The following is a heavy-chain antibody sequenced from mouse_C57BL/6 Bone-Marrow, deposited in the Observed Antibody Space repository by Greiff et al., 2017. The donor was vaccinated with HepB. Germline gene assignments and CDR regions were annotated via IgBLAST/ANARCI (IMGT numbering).Heavy chain of an antibody. CDR2: INSDGGST. CDR3: ARHADYYGSSYVSWYFDV. J-gene: IGHJ1*03. D-gene: IGHD1-1*01. Sequence: EVNVVESGGGLVQPGESLKLSCESNEYEFPSHDMSWVRKTPEKRLELVAAINSDGGSTYYPDTMERRFIISRDNTKKTLYLQMSSLRSEDTALYYCARHADYYGSSYVSWYFDVWGTGTTVTVSS. CDR1: EYEFPSHD. V-gene: IGHV5-2*01.